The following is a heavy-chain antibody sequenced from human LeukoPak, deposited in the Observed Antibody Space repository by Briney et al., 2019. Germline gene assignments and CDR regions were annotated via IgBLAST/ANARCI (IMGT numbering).Heavy chain of an antibody. V-gene: IGHV4-34*01. CDR3: ARVINCSSTSCYPNYGMDV. CDR2: INHSGST. CDR1: GGSFSGYY. D-gene: IGHD2-2*01. Sequence: SETLSLTCAVYGGSFSGYYWSWIRQPPGKGLEWIGEINHSGSTNYNPSLESRVTISVDTSKNQFSLKLSSVTAADTAVYYCARVINCSSTSCYPNYGMDVWGQGTTVTVSS. J-gene: IGHJ6*02.